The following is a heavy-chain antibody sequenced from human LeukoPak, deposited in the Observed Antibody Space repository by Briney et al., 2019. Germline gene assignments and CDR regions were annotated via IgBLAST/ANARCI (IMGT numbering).Heavy chain of an antibody. V-gene: IGHV3-7*05. CDR1: GFTFSTYW. Sequence: PGGSLRLSCAASGFTFSTYWMSWVRQAPGKGLERVASVKQDGSENYYVDSVKGRFTISRDNAKNSLYLQMNSLRAEDTAVYYCAGSSGWARYFDYWGQGTLVTVSS. J-gene: IGHJ4*02. CDR2: VKQDGSEN. D-gene: IGHD6-19*01. CDR3: AGSSGWARYFDY.